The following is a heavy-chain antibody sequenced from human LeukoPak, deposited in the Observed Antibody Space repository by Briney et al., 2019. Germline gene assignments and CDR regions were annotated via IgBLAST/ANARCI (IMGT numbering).Heavy chain of an antibody. D-gene: IGHD6-19*01. V-gene: IGHV4-34*01. CDR1: GGSFSGYY. J-gene: IGHJ4*02. Sequence: SETLSLTCAVYGGSFSGYYWSWIRQPPGKGLEWIGEINHSGSTNYNPSLKSRVTISVDTSKNQFSLKLSSVTAADTAVYYCARLGNSGGWYRLFDYWGQGTLVTVSS. CDR3: ARLGNSGGWYRLFDY. CDR2: INHSGST.